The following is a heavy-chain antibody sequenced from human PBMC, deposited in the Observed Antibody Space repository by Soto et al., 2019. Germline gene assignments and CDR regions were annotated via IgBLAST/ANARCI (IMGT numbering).Heavy chain of an antibody. D-gene: IGHD4-4*01. V-gene: IGHV4-59*12. CDR3: AREVSTVAHHFDY. CDR1: GGSISSYY. Sequence: SETLSLTCTVSGGSISSYYWSWIRQPPGKGLEWIGYISYSGSTNYNPSLKSRVTISVDTSKNQFSLKLSSVTAADTAVYYCAREVSTVAHHFDYWGQGTLVTVS. CDR2: ISYSGST. J-gene: IGHJ4*02.